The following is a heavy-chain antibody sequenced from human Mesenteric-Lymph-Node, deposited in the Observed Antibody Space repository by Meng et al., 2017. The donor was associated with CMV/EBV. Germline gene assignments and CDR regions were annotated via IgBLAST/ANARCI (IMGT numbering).Heavy chain of an antibody. CDR1: GGTFSSYA. CDR2: IIPIFGTA. CDR3: ARANYDFWSGYIQTPFDY. J-gene: IGHJ4*02. V-gene: IGHV1-69*05. D-gene: IGHD3-3*01. Sequence: SVKVSCKASGGTFSSYAISWVRQAPGQGLEWMGGIIPIFGTANYAQKFQGRVTITTDESTSTAYMELSSLRSEDTAVYYCARANYDFWSGYIQTPFDYWGQGTLVTVSS.